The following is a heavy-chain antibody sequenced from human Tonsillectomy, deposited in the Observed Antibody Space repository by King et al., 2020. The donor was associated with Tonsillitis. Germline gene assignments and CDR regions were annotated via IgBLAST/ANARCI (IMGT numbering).Heavy chain of an antibody. CDR1: GGSISSYY. J-gene: IGHJ5*02. V-gene: IGHV4-59*12. CDR3: ARDSSSWYLGWFDP. CDR2: IYYSGST. Sequence: VQLQESGPGLVKHSETLSLTCTVSGGSISSYYWSWIRQPPGKGLEGFGYIYYSGSTNYNPSLKSRVTISVDPSTNQFSLTLSSVTAADTAVYYCARDSSSWYLGWFDPWGQGTLVTVSS. D-gene: IGHD6-13*01.